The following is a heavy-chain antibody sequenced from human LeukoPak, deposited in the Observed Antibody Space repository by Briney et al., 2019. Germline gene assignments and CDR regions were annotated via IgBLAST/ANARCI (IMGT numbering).Heavy chain of an antibody. V-gene: IGHV4-34*01. CDR2: INHSGST. CDR3: ARETVAGTYYFDY. D-gene: IGHD6-19*01. Sequence: SETLSLTCAVYGGSFSGYYWRWIRQSPGKGLEWIGEINHSGSTNYNPSLKSRVTISVDTSKNQFSLKLSSVTAADTAVYYCARETVAGTYYFDYWGQGTLVTVSS. J-gene: IGHJ4*02. CDR1: GGSFSGYY.